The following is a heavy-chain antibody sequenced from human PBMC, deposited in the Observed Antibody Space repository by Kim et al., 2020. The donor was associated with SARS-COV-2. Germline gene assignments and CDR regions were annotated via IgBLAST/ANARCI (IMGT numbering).Heavy chain of an antibody. CDR1: GGSISSYY. CDR3: ARSGSSSWDYGMDV. CDR2: IYYSGST. Sequence: SETLSLTCTVSGGSISSYYWSWIRQPPGKGLEWIGYIYYSGSTNYNPSLKSRVTISVDTSKNQFSLKLSSVTAADTAVYYCARSGSSSWDYGMDVWGQGTTVTVSS. J-gene: IGHJ6*02. D-gene: IGHD6-13*01. V-gene: IGHV4-59*01.